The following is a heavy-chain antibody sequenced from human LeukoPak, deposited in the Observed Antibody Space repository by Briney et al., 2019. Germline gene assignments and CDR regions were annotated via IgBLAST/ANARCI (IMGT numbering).Heavy chain of an antibody. CDR3: ARGLGYSSGWYGGVDY. CDR2: ISAYNGNT. Sequence: ASVKVSCKASGYTFTSYGISWVRQAPGRGLEWMGWISAYNGNTNYAQKLQGRVTMTTDTSTSTVYMELSSLRSEDTAVYYCARGLGYSSGWYGGVDYWGQGTLSPSPQ. J-gene: IGHJ4*02. V-gene: IGHV1-18*01. CDR1: GYTFTSYG. D-gene: IGHD6-19*01.